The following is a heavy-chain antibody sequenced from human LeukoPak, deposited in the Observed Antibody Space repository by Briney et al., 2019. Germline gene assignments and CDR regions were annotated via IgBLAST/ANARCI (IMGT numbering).Heavy chain of an antibody. V-gene: IGHV3-74*01. CDR2: IDADAYST. CDR1: GFTVSKFW. D-gene: IGHD5-18*01. Sequence: GGSLRLSCEASGFTVSKFWMHWVRQAPGKGLEWVARIDADAYSTNYADSVNGRFTISRDTAMNTLYLQMDSLRAEDSAVYYCARVSGYTYGRYYYMDVWGKGTTLIVSS. J-gene: IGHJ6*03. CDR3: ARVSGYTYGRYYYMDV.